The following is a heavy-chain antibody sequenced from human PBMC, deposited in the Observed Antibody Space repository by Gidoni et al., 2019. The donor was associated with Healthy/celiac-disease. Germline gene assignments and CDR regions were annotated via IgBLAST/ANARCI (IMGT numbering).Heavy chain of an antibody. V-gene: IGHV3-48*03. Sequence: EVQLVESGGGLVQPGGSLRLSCAASGFTFSSYEMNWVRQAPGKGLEWVSYISSSGSTIYYADSVKGRFTISRDNAKNSLYLQMNSLRAEDTAVYYCARWHRVMVAATPGWEYFDYWGQGTLVTVSS. J-gene: IGHJ4*02. CDR2: ISSSGSTI. CDR1: GFTFSSYE. D-gene: IGHD2-15*01. CDR3: ARWHRVMVAATPGWEYFDY.